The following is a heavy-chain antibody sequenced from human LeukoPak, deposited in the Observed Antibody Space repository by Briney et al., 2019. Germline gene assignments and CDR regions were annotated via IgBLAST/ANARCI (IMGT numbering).Heavy chain of an antibody. Sequence: GGSLRLSCAASGFTFSDYYMSWSRQAPGKGLEWVSYISTSSSFKNYADSVKGRFTISRDNGKNSLYLQMNSLRAEDTAVYYCARAHTEDIIVVTAAKKYHYGLGVWGQGTTVTVS. D-gene: IGHD2-2*01. V-gene: IGHV3-11*06. CDR1: GFTFSDYY. J-gene: IGHJ6*02. CDR3: ARAHTEDIIVVTAAKKYHYGLGV. CDR2: ISTSSSFK.